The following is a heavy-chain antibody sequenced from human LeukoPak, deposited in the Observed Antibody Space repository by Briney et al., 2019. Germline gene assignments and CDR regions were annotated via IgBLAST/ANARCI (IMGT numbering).Heavy chain of an antibody. J-gene: IGHJ6*03. D-gene: IGHD3-10*01. CDR3: ARDPGGSGSYIYYYYMDV. CDR2: IYYSGST. Sequence: SETLSLTCTVSGGSISSSSYYWGWIRQPPGKGLEWIGSIYYSGSTYYNPSLKSRVTISVDTSKNQFSLKLSSVTAADTAVYYCARDPGGSGSYIYYYYMDVWGKGTTVTVSS. CDR1: GGSISSSSYY. V-gene: IGHV4-39*07.